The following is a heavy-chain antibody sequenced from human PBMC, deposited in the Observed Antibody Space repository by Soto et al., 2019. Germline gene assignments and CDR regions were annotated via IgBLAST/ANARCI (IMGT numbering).Heavy chain of an antibody. Sequence: EVQLVESGGGLVKPGGSLRLSCAASGFTFDNAWMTWVRQAPGKGLEWVGRIKSKTDGGTTDYASPVKGRFTISRDDSKNMLYLQMNSLKTEDTAMYYCTTDLPWSYGALGYRGQGTLVTVSS. CDR1: GFTFDNAW. D-gene: IGHD1-26*01. CDR2: IKSKTDGGTT. J-gene: IGHJ4*02. CDR3: TTDLPWSYGALGY. V-gene: IGHV3-15*01.